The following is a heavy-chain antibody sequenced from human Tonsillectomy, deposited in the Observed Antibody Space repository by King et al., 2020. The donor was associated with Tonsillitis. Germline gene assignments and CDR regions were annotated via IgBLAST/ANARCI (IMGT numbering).Heavy chain of an antibody. J-gene: IGHJ4*02. Sequence: VQLQESGPGLVKPSETLSLTCAVSGYSISSGYYWGWIRQPPGKGLEWIGSIYHSGSTYYNPSLKSRVTISVDTSKNQFSLKLSSVTAADTAVYYCARVLYSPDYWGQGTLVTVSS. CDR1: GYSISSGYY. CDR3: ARVLYSPDY. D-gene: IGHD3-16*01. V-gene: IGHV4-38-2*01. CDR2: IYHSGST.